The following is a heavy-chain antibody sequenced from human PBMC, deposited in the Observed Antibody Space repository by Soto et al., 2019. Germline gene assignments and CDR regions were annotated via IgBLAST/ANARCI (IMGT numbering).Heavy chain of an antibody. D-gene: IGHD2-21*02. CDR3: AAKATTVVTRTYYHYGMDV. V-gene: IGHV3-23*01. CDR1: GFTFSSYA. J-gene: IGHJ6*02. Sequence: EVQLLESGGGLVQPGGSLRLSCAASGFTFSSYAMSWVRQAPGKGLEWVSSISGRGASTYYADSVKGRFTISRDNSKNTLYLHMNSLRAEDTAVYYCAAKATTVVTRTYYHYGMDVWGQGTTVTVSS. CDR2: ISGRGAST.